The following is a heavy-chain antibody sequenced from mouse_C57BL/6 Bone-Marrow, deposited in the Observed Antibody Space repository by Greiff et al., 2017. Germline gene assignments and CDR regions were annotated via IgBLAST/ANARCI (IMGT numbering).Heavy chain of an antibody. CDR3: AWRDYYGSSPFAY. V-gene: IGHV1-4*01. Sequence: VQLKESGAELARPGASVKMSCKASGYTFTSYTMHWVKQRPGQGLEWIGYINPSSGYTKYNQKFKDKATLTADKSSSTAYMQLSSLTSEDSAVXYCAWRDYYGSSPFAYWGQGTLVTVSA. CDR2: INPSSGYT. CDR1: GYTFTSYT. J-gene: IGHJ3*01. D-gene: IGHD1-1*01.